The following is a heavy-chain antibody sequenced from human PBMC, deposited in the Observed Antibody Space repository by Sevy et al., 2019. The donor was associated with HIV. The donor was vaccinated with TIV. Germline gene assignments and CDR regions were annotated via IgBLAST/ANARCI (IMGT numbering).Heavy chain of an antibody. V-gene: IGHV3-33*01. CDR2: MWFDGSNT. D-gene: IGHD4-17*01. CDR1: GFTFSTHG. J-gene: IGHJ4*02. Sequence: GGSLRLSCAASGFTFSTHGMRWVRQAPGKGLEWVAVMWFDGSNTYYADSVKGRFTISRDIAKNTLHLQMNSLRAEDTAVYYCARDLEFYDYGDYGPAFMPDYWGQGTLVTVSS. CDR3: ARDLEFYDYGDYGPAFMPDY.